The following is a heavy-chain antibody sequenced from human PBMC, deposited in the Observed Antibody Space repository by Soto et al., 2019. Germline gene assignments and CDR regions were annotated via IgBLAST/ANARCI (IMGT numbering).Heavy chain of an antibody. CDR1: GFTFSSNG. J-gene: IGHJ6*02. CDR2: IWSDGSHE. CDR3: ARGGYSLYSAMDV. D-gene: IGHD4-4*01. V-gene: IGHV3-33*01. Sequence: GGSLRLSCAASGFTFSSNGMHWVRQAPGKGLEWVTVIWSDGSHEYYADSVKGRFTISRDNSKNTLYLQMNSLRAEDTAVYYCARGGYSLYSAMDVWGQGTTVTVSS.